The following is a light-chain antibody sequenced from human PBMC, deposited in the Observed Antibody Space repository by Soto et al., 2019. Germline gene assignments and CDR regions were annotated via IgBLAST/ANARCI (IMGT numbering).Light chain of an antibody. CDR3: QQVNVYPST. J-gene: IGKJ4*01. CDR2: DAS. V-gene: IGKV1-9*01. CDR1: QSISSY. Sequence: DIQMTQSPSFLFASVARRALTTCGASQSISSYLGWYQQKPGKAPNLLIYDASTLHSGVPSRFSGGGSGTDFTLTISSLQPEDFATYYCQQVNVYPSTFGGGTKVDIK.